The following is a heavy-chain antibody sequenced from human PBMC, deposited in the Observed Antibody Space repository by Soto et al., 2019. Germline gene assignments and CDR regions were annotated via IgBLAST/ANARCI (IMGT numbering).Heavy chain of an antibody. D-gene: IGHD6-6*01. CDR3: ARRDYNSSVGLYYFDY. CDR1: GFTFSDYY. J-gene: IGHJ4*02. CDR2: ISSGSTYT. V-gene: IGHV3-11*06. Sequence: QVQLVESGGDLVKPGGYLRLSCAASGFTFSDYYMSWIRQAPGKGLEWISYISSGSTYTYYADSVKGRFIVSRDNAKNSLYLQMNSLRAEDTAVYHCARRDYNSSVGLYYFDYWGQGTLVTVSS.